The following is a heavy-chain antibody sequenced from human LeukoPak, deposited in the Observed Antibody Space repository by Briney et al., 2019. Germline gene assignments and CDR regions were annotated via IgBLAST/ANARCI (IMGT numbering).Heavy chain of an antibody. CDR3: ANGPTYYFDSSALKYFDY. Sequence: PGGSLRLSCAASGFTFSRYAMSWVRQAPGKGLEWVSAISGSGGSTYYADSVKGRFTISRDNSKNTMYLQMNSLRAEDTAVYYCANGPTYYFDSSALKYFDYWGQGTLVTVSS. V-gene: IGHV3-23*01. CDR2: ISGSGGST. D-gene: IGHD3-22*01. CDR1: GFTFSRYA. J-gene: IGHJ4*02.